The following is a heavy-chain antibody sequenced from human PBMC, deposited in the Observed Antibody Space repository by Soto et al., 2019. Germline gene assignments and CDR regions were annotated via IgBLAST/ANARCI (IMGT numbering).Heavy chain of an antibody. D-gene: IGHD3-16*01. CDR2: ISAYNGNT. CDR1: GYTFASYG. V-gene: IGHV1-18*04. CDR3: AREYYDYVWGSYLFDY. J-gene: IGHJ4*02. Sequence: ASVKVSCKASGYTFASYGISWVRQAPGQGLEWMGWISAYNGNTNYAQKLQGRVTMTTDTSTSTAYMELRSLRSDDTAVYYCAREYYDYVWGSYLFDYWGQGTLVTVSS.